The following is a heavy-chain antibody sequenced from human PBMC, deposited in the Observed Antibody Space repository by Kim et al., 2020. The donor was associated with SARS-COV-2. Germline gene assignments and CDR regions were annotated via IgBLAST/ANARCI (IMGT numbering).Heavy chain of an antibody. Sequence: QKFQGRVTITRDTSASTAYMELSSLRSEDTAVYYCARGVVVPAAINWFDPWGQGTLVTVSS. V-gene: IGHV1-3*01. CDR3: ARGVVVPAAINWFDP. D-gene: IGHD2-2*02. J-gene: IGHJ5*02.